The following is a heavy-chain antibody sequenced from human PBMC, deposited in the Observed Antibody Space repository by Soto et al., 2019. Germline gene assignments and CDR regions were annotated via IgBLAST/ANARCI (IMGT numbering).Heavy chain of an antibody. D-gene: IGHD1-1*01. J-gene: IGHJ4*02. CDR2: TYYRSSWSS. Sequence: SQTLSLTCDISGDSVSSNIVAWNWIRQFPSRGLEWLGRTYYRSSWSSDYAISVRSRMTINADTSKNQVSLHLSSVTPEDTAVYYCARSGDNFNVLDYWGQGTPVTVSS. CDR3: ARSGDNFNVLDY. V-gene: IGHV6-1*01. CDR1: GDSVSSNIVA.